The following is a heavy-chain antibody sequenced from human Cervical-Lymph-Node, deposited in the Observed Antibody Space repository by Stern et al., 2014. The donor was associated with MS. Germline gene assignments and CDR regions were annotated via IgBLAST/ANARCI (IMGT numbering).Heavy chain of an antibody. Sequence: QVQLVQSGAEVKKPASAVKVSCKASGGSFSSYAFNWVRQAPGPGLEWMGGILPILGTGNYAQKFQGRVTITADESINTVYLEVSSLRPEDTAVYYCARDQRHLGSGNFAFDIWGQGTMVTVSS. V-gene: IGHV1-69*01. D-gene: IGHD3-10*01. CDR1: GGSFSSYA. J-gene: IGHJ3*02. CDR3: ARDQRHLGSGNFAFDI. CDR2: ILPILGTG.